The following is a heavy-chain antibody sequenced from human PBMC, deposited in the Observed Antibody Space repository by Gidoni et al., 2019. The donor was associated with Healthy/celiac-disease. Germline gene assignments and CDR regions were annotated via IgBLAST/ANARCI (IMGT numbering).Heavy chain of an antibody. V-gene: IGHV5-51*01. D-gene: IGHD1-26*01. J-gene: IGHJ6*02. CDR1: GYSFTSCW. CDR3: ARHRLSWVGEPAILYYYDGMDV. CDR2: IYPGDSDT. Sequence: EVQLVQSGAAVKKPGESLTISCTGSGYSFTSCWIGWVRQMPGKGREWVGLIYPGDSDTRYSQCVQGQVTISADKSISIAYLQWSSLKSSDTAMYYCARHRLSWVGEPAILYYYDGMDVWGQGTTVTVSS.